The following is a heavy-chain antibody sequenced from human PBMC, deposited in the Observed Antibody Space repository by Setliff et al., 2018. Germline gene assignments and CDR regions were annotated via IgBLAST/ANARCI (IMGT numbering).Heavy chain of an antibody. CDR2: IYTSWST. V-gene: IGHV4-61*09. D-gene: IGHD3-3*01. CDR1: GGSISNTFYY. Sequence: SETLSLTCAVSGGSISNTFYYWTWIRQPAGKGLEWIGQIYTSWSTNYNPSLKSRVTISVDTSKNQFSLQLNSVTAADTAVYYCARMSGFLYIDVWGKGTTVTVSS. CDR3: ARMSGFLYIDV. J-gene: IGHJ6*04.